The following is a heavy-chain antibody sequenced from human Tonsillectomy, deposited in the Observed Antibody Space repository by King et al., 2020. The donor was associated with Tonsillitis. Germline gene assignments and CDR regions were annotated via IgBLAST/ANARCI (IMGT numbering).Heavy chain of an antibody. CDR2: VQYDGGNH. CDR3: AKEWSSGSGFGPMSWLDP. V-gene: IGHV3-30*02. D-gene: IGHD3-10*01. CDR1: GFTFSSFG. Sequence: VQLVESGGGVVHPGGSLRLSCAASGFTFSSFGIHWVRQAPGKGLEWVAFVQYDGGNHYYGDSVKGRFTISRDNSRNTVFLQMNGLRAEDTAIYSCAKEWSSGSGFGPMSWLDPWGQGTPVTVSS. J-gene: IGHJ5*02.